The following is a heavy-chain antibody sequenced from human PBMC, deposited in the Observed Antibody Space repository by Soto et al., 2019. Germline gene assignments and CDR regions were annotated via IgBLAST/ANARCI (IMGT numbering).Heavy chain of an antibody. CDR3: ARGGGVGVAGSAAFDM. Sequence: QLHLVQSGAVVKKPGASVTVSCSASGYPVTAYYMHWVRQAPGRGLEWMGGINPATGAAKYTQTFRGRVTRTRDTSRSTLCMELNGLTSEDTAGFYCARGGGVGVAGSAAFDMWGQGTLVSVSS. J-gene: IGHJ3*02. V-gene: IGHV1-2*02. CDR1: GYPVTAYY. D-gene: IGHD3-3*01. CDR2: INPATGAA.